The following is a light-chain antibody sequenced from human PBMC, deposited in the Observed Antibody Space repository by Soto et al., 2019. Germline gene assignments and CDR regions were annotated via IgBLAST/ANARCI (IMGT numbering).Light chain of an antibody. CDR2: GAS. Sequence: EIVMTQSPATLSVSPGERATLSCRASQNVNSNLAWYQQKPGQAPRLLIYGASTRDTGVPARFSGSGSGTEFTLTISRLEPEDLAVYYCQQYHTSPLLFGQGTKVDIK. V-gene: IGKV3-15*01. CDR1: QNVNSN. CDR3: QQYHTSPLL. J-gene: IGKJ1*01.